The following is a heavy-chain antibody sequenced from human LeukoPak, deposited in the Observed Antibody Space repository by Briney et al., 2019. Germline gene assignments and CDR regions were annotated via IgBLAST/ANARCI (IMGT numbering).Heavy chain of an antibody. CDR3: ARVKGYCSGGSCSSPKGYYYYGMDV. D-gene: IGHD2-15*01. CDR1: GFTFSSYA. CDR2: ISYDGSNR. Sequence: GGSLRLSCAASGFTFSSYAMHWVRQAPGKGLEWVAVISYDGSNRYYADSVKGRFTISRDNSKNTLYLQMNSLRAEDTAVYYCARVKGYCSGGSCSSPKGYYYYGMDVWGQGTTVTASS. V-gene: IGHV3-30-3*01. J-gene: IGHJ6*02.